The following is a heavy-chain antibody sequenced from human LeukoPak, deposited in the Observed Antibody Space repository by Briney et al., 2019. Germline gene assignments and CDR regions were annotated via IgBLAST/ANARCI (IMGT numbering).Heavy chain of an antibody. J-gene: IGHJ4*02. CDR1: GFTFSNAW. CDR3: ARDSSWHVPVPENPVAFDY. Sequence: GGSLRLSCAASGFTFSNAWMSWVRQAPGKGLEWVSSISSSSSYIYYADSVKGRFTISRDNAKNSLYLQMNSLRAEDTAMYYCARDSSWHVPVPENPVAFDYWGQGTLVTVSS. CDR2: ISSSSSYI. V-gene: IGHV3-21*01. D-gene: IGHD6-13*01.